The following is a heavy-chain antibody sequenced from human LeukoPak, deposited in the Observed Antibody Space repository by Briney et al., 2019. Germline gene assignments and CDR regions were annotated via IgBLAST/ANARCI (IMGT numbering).Heavy chain of an antibody. CDR1: GFTFSSYW. Sequence: PGGSLRLSCAASGFTFSSYWMHWVRQAPGKGLVWVSRINSDGSSTSYADSVKGRFTISRDNSKNSLYLQMNSLRTEDTALYYCAKDVAYDSSGYGAYWGQGTLVTVSS. CDR3: AKDVAYDSSGYGAY. V-gene: IGHV3-74*01. CDR2: INSDGSST. J-gene: IGHJ4*02. D-gene: IGHD3-22*01.